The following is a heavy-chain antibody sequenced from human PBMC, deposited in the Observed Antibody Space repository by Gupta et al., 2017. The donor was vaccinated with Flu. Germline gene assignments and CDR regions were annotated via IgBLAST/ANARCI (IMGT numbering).Heavy chain of an antibody. D-gene: IGHD5-18*01. CDR2: ADYSGNT. J-gene: IGHJ5*02. CDR1: GDSITSNNYL. Sequence: PQLLESGPGLVKPSDTLSLICTVSGDSITSNNYLWGWIRQPPGKGLEGIGHADYSGNTFYRPSLKSRATMSVDTSKNQFSLKLNSVTDADTAVYYCARRNRYGKTFDHGGPGTLVTVSS. V-gene: IGHV4-39*01. CDR3: ARRNRYGKTFDH.